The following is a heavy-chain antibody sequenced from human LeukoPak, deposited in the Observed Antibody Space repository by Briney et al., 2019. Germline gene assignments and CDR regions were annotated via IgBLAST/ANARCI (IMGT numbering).Heavy chain of an antibody. V-gene: IGHV1-18*01. Sequence: GASVKVSCKASGYTFTSYGISWVRQAPGQGLEWMGWISAYNGNTNYAQKFQGRVTITRDTSASTAYMELSSLRSEDTAVYYCARKGQQLPRTGYYYYGMDVWGQGTTVTVSS. CDR1: GYTFTSYG. J-gene: IGHJ6*02. CDR3: ARKGQQLPRTGYYYYGMDV. CDR2: ISAYNGNT. D-gene: IGHD6-13*01.